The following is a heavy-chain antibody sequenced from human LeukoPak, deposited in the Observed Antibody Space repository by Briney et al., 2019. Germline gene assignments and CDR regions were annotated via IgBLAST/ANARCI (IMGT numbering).Heavy chain of an antibody. V-gene: IGHV1-69*13. CDR2: IIPIFGTA. Sequence: SVKVSCKASGYTFTSYGISWVRQAPGQGLEWMGGIIPIFGTANYAQKFQGRVTITADESTSTAYMELSSLRSEDTAVYYCASLGGGSTVTTYLNYWGQGTLVTVSS. D-gene: IGHD4-17*01. J-gene: IGHJ4*02. CDR3: ASLGGGSTVTTYLNY. CDR1: GYTFTSYG.